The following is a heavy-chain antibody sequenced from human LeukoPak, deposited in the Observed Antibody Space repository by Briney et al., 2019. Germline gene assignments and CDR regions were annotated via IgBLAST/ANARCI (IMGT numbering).Heavy chain of an antibody. J-gene: IGHJ5*02. Sequence: SETLSLTCAVYGGSFSGYYWSWIRQPPGKGLEWIGEINHSGSTNYNPSLKSRVTISVDTSKNQFSLKLSSVTAADTAVYHCAPFSAEQLVHRGFDPWGRGTLVTVSS. D-gene: IGHD6-6*01. CDR1: GGSFSGYY. CDR2: INHSGST. CDR3: APFSAEQLVHRGFDP. V-gene: IGHV4-34*01.